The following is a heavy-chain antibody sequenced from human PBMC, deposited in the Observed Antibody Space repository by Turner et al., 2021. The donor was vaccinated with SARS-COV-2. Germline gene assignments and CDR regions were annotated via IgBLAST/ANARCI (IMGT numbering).Heavy chain of an antibody. CDR3: ARECDDSSGCAEYFQH. J-gene: IGHJ1*01. D-gene: IGHD3-22*01. CDR2: ISYDGSNK. V-gene: IGHV3-30*03. CDR1: GFTFSSYG. Sequence: QVQLVESGGGVVQPGRSLRLSCAASGFTFSSYGMHWVRQAPGKGLEWVSVISYDGSNKYYADSVKGRFTISRDNSKNTLYLQMNSLRAEDTAVYYCARECDDSSGCAEYFQHWGQGTLVTVSS.